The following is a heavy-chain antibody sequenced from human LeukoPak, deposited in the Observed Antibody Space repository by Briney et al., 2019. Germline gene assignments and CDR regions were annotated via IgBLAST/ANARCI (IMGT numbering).Heavy chain of an antibody. Sequence: PGGSLRLSCAASGFTFSNAWMSWVRQAPGKGLEWVGRIKSKTDGGTTDYAAPVKGRFTISRDDSKNTLYLQMNSLKTEDTAVYYCTTVEHIAAAGTEGGRVDYWGQGTLVTVSS. CDR3: TTVEHIAAAGTEGGRVDY. D-gene: IGHD6-13*01. CDR2: IKSKTDGGTT. V-gene: IGHV3-15*01. CDR1: GFTFSNAW. J-gene: IGHJ4*02.